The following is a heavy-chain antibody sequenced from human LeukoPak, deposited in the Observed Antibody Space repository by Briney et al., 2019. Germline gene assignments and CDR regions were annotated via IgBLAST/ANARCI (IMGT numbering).Heavy chain of an antibody. CDR1: GGSISSYY. J-gene: IGHJ2*01. Sequence: SETLSLTCTVSGGSISSYYWSWIRQPPGNGLEGIGYIYNRGSTNYNPSLKSRVTISVDTSKNQFSLKLRSVTAADTAVYFCARQYYDILTGYYPNWYFDLWGRGTLVTVSS. D-gene: IGHD3-9*01. V-gene: IGHV4-59*08. CDR3: ARQYYDILTGYYPNWYFDL. CDR2: IYNRGST.